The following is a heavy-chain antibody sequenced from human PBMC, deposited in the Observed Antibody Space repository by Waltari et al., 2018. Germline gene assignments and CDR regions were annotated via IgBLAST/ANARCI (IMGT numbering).Heavy chain of an antibody. J-gene: IGHJ3*02. Sequence: EVQLVESGGGLVKPGGSLRLSCAASGFTFSSYSMNWVRQAPGKGLEWVSSISSSSSYIDYADSVKGRFTISRDNAKNSLYLQMNSLRAEDTAVYYCARKGYYYDSSGLDIWGQGTMVTVSS. CDR1: GFTFSSYS. CDR3: ARKGYYYDSSGLDI. V-gene: IGHV3-21*01. CDR2: ISSSSSYI. D-gene: IGHD3-22*01.